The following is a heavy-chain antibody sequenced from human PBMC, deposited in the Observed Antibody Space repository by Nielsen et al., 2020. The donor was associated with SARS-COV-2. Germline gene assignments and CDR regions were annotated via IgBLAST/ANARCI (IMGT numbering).Heavy chain of an antibody. CDR2: IAYDGSHQ. J-gene: IGHJ4*02. D-gene: IGHD6-19*01. Sequence: GESLKISCAASGFTFSKYVMHWVRQAPGKGLEWVAVIAYDGSHQYHADSAKGRFAISRDNSKNTLYLQMDSLRAEDTAVYYCARDRPGITVAGAFDSWGPGTLVTVSS. CDR3: ARDRPGITVAGAFDS. CDR1: GFTFSKYV. V-gene: IGHV3-30*09.